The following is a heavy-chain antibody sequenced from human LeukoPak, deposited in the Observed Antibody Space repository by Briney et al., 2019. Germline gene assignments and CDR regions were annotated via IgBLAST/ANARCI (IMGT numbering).Heavy chain of an antibody. CDR3: ARDQAATNTQVRFCLD. V-gene: IGHV1-18*01. Sequence: ASVKVSCKTSGYIFTSYGIGWVRQAPGQGLEWMGWISVYRGNRNFAQNLQGRLTLTTDTSTSTAYMDLRSLRSDDTAVYYCARDQAATNTQVRFCLDWGQGTLVTVSS. CDR1: GYIFTSYG. CDR2: ISVYRGNR. J-gene: IGHJ4*02. D-gene: IGHD3-9*01.